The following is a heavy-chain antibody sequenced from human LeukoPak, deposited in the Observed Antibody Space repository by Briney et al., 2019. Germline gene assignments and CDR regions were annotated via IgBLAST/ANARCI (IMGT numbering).Heavy chain of an antibody. D-gene: IGHD3-22*01. CDR3: ARGYDTTGYFSY. Sequence: ASVKVSCKASGYTFTNYTPNWVRQAPGQGLEWMGWIDTNIGNPTYAQGFIGRFVFSLDTPVTTAYLQISSLKAEDTAVYYCARGYDTTGYFSYWGQGTLVTVSS. J-gene: IGHJ4*02. CDR1: GYTFTNYT. V-gene: IGHV7-4-1*02. CDR2: IDTNIGNP.